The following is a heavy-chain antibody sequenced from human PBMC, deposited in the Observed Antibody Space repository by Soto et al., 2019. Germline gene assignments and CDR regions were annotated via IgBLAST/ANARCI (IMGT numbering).Heavy chain of an antibody. Sequence: PSETLSLTCAVYGGSFSGYYWSWIRQPPGKGLEWIGEINHSGSTNYNPSLKSRVTISVDTSKNQFFLKLSSVTAADTAVYYCARSRTQWLVSPRGDYYYGMDVWGQGTTVTVSS. V-gene: IGHV4-34*01. D-gene: IGHD6-19*01. CDR1: GGSFSGYY. CDR2: INHSGST. CDR3: ARSRTQWLVSPRGDYYYGMDV. J-gene: IGHJ6*02.